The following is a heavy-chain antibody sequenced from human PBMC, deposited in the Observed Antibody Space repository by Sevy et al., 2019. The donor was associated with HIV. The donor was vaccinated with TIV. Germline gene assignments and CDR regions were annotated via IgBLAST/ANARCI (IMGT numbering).Heavy chain of an antibody. V-gene: IGHV1-2*04. CDR3: ARANVGTPAIVGATGNYGMDV. CDR1: GYTFTGYY. D-gene: IGHD1-26*01. J-gene: IGHJ6*02. CDR2: INPNSGGT. Sequence: ASVKVSCKASGYTFTGYYMHWVRQAPGQGLEWMGWINPNSGGTNYAQKFQGWVTMTRDTSISTAYMELSRLRSDDTAVYYCARANVGTPAIVGATGNYGMDVWGQGTTVTVS.